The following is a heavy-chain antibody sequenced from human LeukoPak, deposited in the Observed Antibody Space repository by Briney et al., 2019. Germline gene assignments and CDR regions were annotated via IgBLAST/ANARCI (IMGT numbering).Heavy chain of an antibody. Sequence: SETLSLTCTVSGGSISSYYWSWIRQPPGKGLEWIGYIYYSGSTNYNPSLKSRVTISVDTSKNQFSLKLSSVTAADTAVYYCARAYSSSWYAMAFDIWGQGTMVTVSS. CDR1: GGSISSYY. J-gene: IGHJ3*02. V-gene: IGHV4-59*01. D-gene: IGHD6-13*01. CDR3: ARAYSSSWYAMAFDI. CDR2: IYYSGST.